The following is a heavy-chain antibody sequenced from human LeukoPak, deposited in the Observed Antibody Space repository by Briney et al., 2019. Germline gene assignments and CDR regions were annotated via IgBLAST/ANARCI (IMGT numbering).Heavy chain of an antibody. CDR3: ARVLTYTISGKRTKYYFDY. CDR2: INPNSGGT. J-gene: IGHJ4*02. Sequence: ASVTVSCKASGYTFTGYYMHWVRQAPGQGLEWMGWINPNSGGTNYAQKFQGRVTMTRDTSISTAYMELSRLRSDDTAVYYCARVLTYTISGKRTKYYFDYWGQGTLVTVSS. D-gene: IGHD3-3*01. V-gene: IGHV1-2*02. CDR1: GYTFTGYY.